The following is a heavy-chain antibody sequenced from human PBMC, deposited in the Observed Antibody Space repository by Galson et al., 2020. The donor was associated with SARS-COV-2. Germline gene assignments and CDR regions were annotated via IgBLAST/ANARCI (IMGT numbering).Heavy chain of an antibody. CDR1: GGSINNNNIY. CDR3: ARDSSGNYYSAFDI. J-gene: IGHJ3*02. Sequence: SETLSLTCTVSGGSINNNNIYWGWIRQPPGKGLEWIGSIFYSGSTYYNPSLKSRVSMFVDTSKNQFSLRLNSVTAADTAVYYCARDSSGNYYSAFDIWGQGTVVSVSS. D-gene: IGHD3-22*01. CDR2: IFYSGST. V-gene: IGHV4-39*01.